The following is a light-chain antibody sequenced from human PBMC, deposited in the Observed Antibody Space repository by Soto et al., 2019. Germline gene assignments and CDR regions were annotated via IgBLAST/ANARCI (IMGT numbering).Light chain of an antibody. CDR1: QSVSSSY. CDR3: QQYGSSPWT. CDR2: AAS. V-gene: IGKV3-20*01. Sequence: EIVITQSPATLSVSPGERATLSCRASQSVSSSYLVWHQQKPGQAPRLLIYAASRRATGIPDRFSGGGSGTDFTLTISRLEPEDFAVYYCQQYGSSPWTFGQGTKVDIK. J-gene: IGKJ1*01.